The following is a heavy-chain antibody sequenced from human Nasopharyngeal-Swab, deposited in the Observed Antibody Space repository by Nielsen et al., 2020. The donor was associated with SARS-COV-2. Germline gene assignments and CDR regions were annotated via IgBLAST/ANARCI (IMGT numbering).Heavy chain of an antibody. V-gene: IGHV1-18*04. CDR2: ISAYNGNT. Sequence: ASVKVSCKASGYTFSDYYIHWVRQAPGQGLEWMGWISAYNGNTNYAQKLQGRVTMTTDTSTSTAYMELRSLRSDDTAVYYCARGLGSGKGFDYWGQGTLVTVSS. D-gene: IGHD5-12*01. J-gene: IGHJ4*02. CDR1: GYTFSDYY. CDR3: ARGLGSGKGFDY.